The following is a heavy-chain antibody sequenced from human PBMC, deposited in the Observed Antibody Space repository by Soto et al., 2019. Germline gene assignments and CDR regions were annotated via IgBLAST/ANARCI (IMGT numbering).Heavy chain of an antibody. Sequence: SVKVSCKATGGTFSSYAISWVRQAPGQGLEWMGGIIPIFGTANYAQKFQGRVTITADESTSTAYMELSSLRSEDTAVYYCASKKGWLVIPSPTYYYGMDVWGQGTTVTVSS. V-gene: IGHV1-69*13. CDR1: GGTFSSYA. CDR2: IIPIFGTA. J-gene: IGHJ6*02. D-gene: IGHD3-16*02. CDR3: ASKKGWLVIPSPTYYYGMDV.